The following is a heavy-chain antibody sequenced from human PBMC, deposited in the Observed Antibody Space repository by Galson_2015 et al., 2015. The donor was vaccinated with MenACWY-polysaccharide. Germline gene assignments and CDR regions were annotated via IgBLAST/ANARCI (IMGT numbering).Heavy chain of an antibody. V-gene: IGHV1-46*01. CDR3: ARGSSDSSRIF. D-gene: IGHD6-13*01. CDR1: GYTFTNYY. CDR2: INPSGGTT. Sequence: SGYTFTNYYMHWVRQAPGQGLEWMGIINPSGGTTSYAQEFQGRVTMTRDTSTRTVYMELSSLRSEDTAMYFGARGSSDSSRIFWGQGTLVTVSS. J-gene: IGHJ4*02.